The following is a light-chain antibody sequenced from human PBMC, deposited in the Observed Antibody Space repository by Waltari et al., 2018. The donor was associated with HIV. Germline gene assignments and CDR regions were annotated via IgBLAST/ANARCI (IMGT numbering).Light chain of an antibody. J-gene: IGLJ2*01. CDR2: DVS. CDR1: SSAVGGYNY. Sequence: SALTQPASVSGSPGQSITISCTGTSSAVGGYNYVSWYQQHPGKAPKLMIYDVSKRPSGVSNRFSGSKSGNTASLTISGLQAEDEADYFCSSYTSSSTYVVFGGGTKLTVL. V-gene: IGLV2-14*01. CDR3: SSYTSSSTYVV.